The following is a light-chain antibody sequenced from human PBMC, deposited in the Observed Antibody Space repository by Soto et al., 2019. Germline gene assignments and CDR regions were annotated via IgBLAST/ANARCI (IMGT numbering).Light chain of an antibody. J-gene: IGLJ2*01. V-gene: IGLV2-14*01. CDR3: SSYTSSSTVV. CDR2: EVS. Sequence: QSALTQPASVSGSPGQSITISCTGTSSDVGGYKYVSWYQQNPGKAPKLMIYEVSNRPSGVSNRFSGSKSGNTASLTISGLQAEDEDDYYCSSYTSSSTVVFGGGTKLTVL. CDR1: SSDVGGYKY.